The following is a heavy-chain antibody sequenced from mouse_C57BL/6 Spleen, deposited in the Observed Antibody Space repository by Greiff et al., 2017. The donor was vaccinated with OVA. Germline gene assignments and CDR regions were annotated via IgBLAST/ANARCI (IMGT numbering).Heavy chain of an antibody. CDR2: IYPGSGST. CDR1: GYTFTSYW. Sequence: VQLQQPGAELVKPGASVTMSCKASGYTFTSYWITWVKQRPGQGLEWIGDIYPGSGSTNYNEKFKSKATLTVDTSSSTAYMQLSSLTSEDSAVYYCARREDYDGDFDYWGQGTTLTVSS. CDR3: ARREDYDGDFDY. V-gene: IGHV1-55*01. D-gene: IGHD2-4*01. J-gene: IGHJ2*01.